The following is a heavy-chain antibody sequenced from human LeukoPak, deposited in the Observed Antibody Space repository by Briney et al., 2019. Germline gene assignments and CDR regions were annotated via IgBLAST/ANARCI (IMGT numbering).Heavy chain of an antibody. D-gene: IGHD6-19*01. Sequence: PGGSLRLSCVVSGFTVSGSYMSWVRQAPGEGLQWVSVIYSGGGTYYADSVKGRFTISRDNSKNTLYLQMNSLRAEDTAVYYCARVTSGWSLVWGQGTLVTVSS. CDR2: IYSGGGT. J-gene: IGHJ4*02. CDR3: ARVTSGWSLV. CDR1: GFTVSGSY. V-gene: IGHV3-53*01.